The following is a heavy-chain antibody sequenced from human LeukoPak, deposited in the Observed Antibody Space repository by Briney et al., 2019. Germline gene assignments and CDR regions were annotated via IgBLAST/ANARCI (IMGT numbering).Heavy chain of an antibody. CDR2: ISYDGTNK. Sequence: GGSLRLSCAASGFTFSSYGMHWVRQAPGKGLECVAVISYDGTNKYYADSVKGRFTISRDNSKNTLYLQMNSLRAEDTAVYYCAKVSDIYGSGTDPWGQGTLVTVSS. V-gene: IGHV3-30*18. J-gene: IGHJ5*02. D-gene: IGHD3-10*01. CDR3: AKVSDIYGSGTDP. CDR1: GFTFSSYG.